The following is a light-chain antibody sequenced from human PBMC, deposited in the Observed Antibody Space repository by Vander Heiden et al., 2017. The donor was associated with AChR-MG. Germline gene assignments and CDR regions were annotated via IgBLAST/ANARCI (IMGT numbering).Light chain of an antibody. J-gene: IGLJ3*02. CDR3: SSYTNTGRV. V-gene: IGLV2-14*03. Sequence: QSALTQPAPVSGSPGQSIAISCTGTSSGLGDYNYISWYQHHPGKAPKLMIYDVTKRPSGVSDRFSGSKSGNTASLTVSGLQVDDEADYHCSSYTNTGRVFGGGTKVTIL. CDR2: DVT. CDR1: SSGLGDYNY.